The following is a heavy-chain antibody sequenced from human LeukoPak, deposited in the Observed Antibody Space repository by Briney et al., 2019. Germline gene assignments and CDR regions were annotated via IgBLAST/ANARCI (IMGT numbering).Heavy chain of an antibody. V-gene: IGHV3-53*01. D-gene: IGHD1-7*01. CDR2: IYSGGNT. Sequence: PGGSLRLSCAASGFNVSSNYMSWVRQAPGKGLEWVSVIYSGGNTYYADSVKGRFTIFRDKSKNTLYLQMNSLRAEDTAAYYCAKEGYQTGTTSKGYFDYWGQGTLVTVSS. J-gene: IGHJ4*01. CDR1: GFNVSSNY. CDR3: AKEGYQTGTTSKGYFDY.